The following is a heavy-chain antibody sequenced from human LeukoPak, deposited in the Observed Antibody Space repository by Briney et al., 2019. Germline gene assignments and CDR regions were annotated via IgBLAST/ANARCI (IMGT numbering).Heavy chain of an antibody. V-gene: IGHV3-30*18. CDR2: ISYDGSNK. CDR3: AKGTYYDILTGPPHLFDY. D-gene: IGHD3-9*01. Sequence: GGSLRLSCAASGFTFSSYGMHWVRQAPGKGLEWVAVISYDGSNKYYADSVKGRFTISRDNSKNTLYLQMNSLRAEDTAVYYCAKGTYYDILTGPPHLFDYWGQGTPVTVSS. CDR1: GFTFSSYG. J-gene: IGHJ4*02.